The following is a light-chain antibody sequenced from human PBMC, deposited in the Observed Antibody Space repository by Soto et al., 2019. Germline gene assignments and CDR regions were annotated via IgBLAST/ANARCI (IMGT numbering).Light chain of an antibody. Sequence: EIVLRQSPGTLSLSPGERATLSCRASQSVSSSYLAWYQQKPGQAPRLLIYDASTRATGIPARFSGSGSGTEFTLTISSLQSEDFAVYYCQQYHNWPPYTFGQGTKVDIK. CDR3: QQYHNWPPYT. J-gene: IGKJ2*01. CDR2: DAS. CDR1: QSVSSSY. V-gene: IGKV3-15*01.